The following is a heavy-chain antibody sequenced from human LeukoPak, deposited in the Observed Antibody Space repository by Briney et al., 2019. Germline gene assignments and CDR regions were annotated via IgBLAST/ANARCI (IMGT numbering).Heavy chain of an antibody. V-gene: IGHV3-23*01. CDR2: ISGSGGST. J-gene: IGHJ4*02. Sequence: GGSLRLSCAASGVTFRSYAMSWVRQAPGKGLEWVSAISGSGGSTYYADSVKGRFTISRDNSKNTLYLQMNSLRAEDTAVYYCAKTLENYDILTGYYLLMGFDYWGQGTLVTVSS. CDR3: AKTLENYDILTGYYLLMGFDY. D-gene: IGHD3-9*01. CDR1: GVTFRSYA.